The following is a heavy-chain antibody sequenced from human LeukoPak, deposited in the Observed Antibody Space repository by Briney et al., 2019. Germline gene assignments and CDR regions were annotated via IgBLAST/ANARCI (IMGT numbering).Heavy chain of an antibody. CDR3: ATAYYSSAAFDI. Sequence: SETLSLTRTVSGGAVSSYYWSWIRQPAGKGLEWIGRIYTSGSTNYNPSLKSRVTISVDKSKNQFSLKLSSVNAADTAVYYCATAYYSSAAFDIWGQGTMVTVSS. V-gene: IGHV4-4*07. D-gene: IGHD3-10*01. CDR2: IYTSGST. CDR1: GGAVSSYY. J-gene: IGHJ3*02.